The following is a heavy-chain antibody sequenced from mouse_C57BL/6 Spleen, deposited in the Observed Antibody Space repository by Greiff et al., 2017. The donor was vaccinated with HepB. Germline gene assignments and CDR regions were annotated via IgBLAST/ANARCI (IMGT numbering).Heavy chain of an antibody. CDR1: GFNIKDDY. CDR3: TTARYDYDAAMDY. D-gene: IGHD2-4*01. CDR2: IDPENGDT. Sequence: VQLQQSGAELVRPGASVKLSCTASGFNIKDDYMHWVKQRPEQGLEWIGWIDPENGDTEYASKFQGKATITADTSSNTAYLQLSSLTSEDTAVYYCTTARYDYDAAMDYWGQGTSVTVSS. J-gene: IGHJ4*01. V-gene: IGHV14-4*01.